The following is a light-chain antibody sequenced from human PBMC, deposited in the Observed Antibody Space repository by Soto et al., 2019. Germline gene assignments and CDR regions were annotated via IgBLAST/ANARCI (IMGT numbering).Light chain of an antibody. V-gene: IGKV3-11*01. CDR1: QSVSSY. CDR2: DAS. CDR3: QQRSTWPRLT. Sequence: EIVLTQSPATLSLSPGARATLSCRASQSVSSYLVWYQQKPGQAPRLLIYDASNRATGIPARFSGSGSGTDFTLTIRSLEPEDFAVYYFQQRSTWPRLTFGGGTNVDIK. J-gene: IGKJ4*01.